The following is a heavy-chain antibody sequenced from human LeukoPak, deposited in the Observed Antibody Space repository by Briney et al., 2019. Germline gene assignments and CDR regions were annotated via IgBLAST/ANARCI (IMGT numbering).Heavy chain of an antibody. CDR1: GFTFTSST. Sequence: SVKVSCKASGFTFTSSTIQWVRQARGQRLEWIGWIVVGSGNTNYAQKFQERVIITRDMSTTTVYMELSSLRSEDTAVYYRAGTLWFGELTLDYWGQGTLVTVSS. CDR2: IVVGSGNT. CDR3: AGTLWFGELTLDY. D-gene: IGHD3-10*01. J-gene: IGHJ4*02. V-gene: IGHV1-58*02.